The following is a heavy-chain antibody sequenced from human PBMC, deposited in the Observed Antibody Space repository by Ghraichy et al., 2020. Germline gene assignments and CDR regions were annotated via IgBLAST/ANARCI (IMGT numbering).Heavy chain of an antibody. CDR2: IWYDGNNK. V-gene: IGHV3-33*01. Sequence: GGSLRLSCAASGFTFSRYGMHWVRQAPGKGLEWVAVIWYDGNNKYYADSVKGRFTISRDNSKNTLYLQMNSLRAEDTAVYYCARDGPYYDILTGSYRGMDVWGQRTTVTVSS. CDR1: GFTFSRYG. CDR3: ARDGPYYDILTGSYRGMDV. D-gene: IGHD3-9*01. J-gene: IGHJ6*02.